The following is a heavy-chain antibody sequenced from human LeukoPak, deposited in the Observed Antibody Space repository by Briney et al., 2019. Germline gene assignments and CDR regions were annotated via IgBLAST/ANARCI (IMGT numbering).Heavy chain of an antibody. V-gene: IGHV1-69*05. J-gene: IGHJ6*03. CDR3: ARHPYSSSGDYGPDYFYMDV. D-gene: IGHD6-6*01. Sequence: GASLKASCKASGGTFSSYAFNWVRQAPGQGLEWMGRIIPIFGTTTYAQKFQGRVTITTDESTSTAYMEVSSLRSEDTAVYYCARHPYSSSGDYGPDYFYMDVWGKGTTVTVS. CDR1: GGTFSSYA. CDR2: IIPIFGTT.